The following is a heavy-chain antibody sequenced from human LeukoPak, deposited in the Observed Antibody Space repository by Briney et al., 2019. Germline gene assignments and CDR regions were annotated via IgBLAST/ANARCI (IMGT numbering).Heavy chain of an antibody. J-gene: IGHJ4*02. CDR1: GFTLSSYA. CDR2: TTGGGETT. V-gene: IGHV3-23*01. CDR3: ARARYYGSGGPIDY. Sequence: PGGSLRLSCAASGFTLSSYAMTWVRQAPGKGLEWVSTTTGGGETTYYADSVKGRFTISRDRSKNSLYLQMSSLRAEDTAVYYCARARYYGSGGPIDYWGQGTLVTVSS. D-gene: IGHD3-22*01.